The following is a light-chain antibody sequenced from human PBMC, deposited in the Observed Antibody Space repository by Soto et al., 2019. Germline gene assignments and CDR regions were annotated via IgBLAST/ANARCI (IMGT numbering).Light chain of an antibody. V-gene: IGKV3-20*01. J-gene: IGKJ1*01. CDR1: QSISSSY. Sequence: DIVLTQSPGTLSLSPGERATLSCRASQSISSSYLAWYQQRPGQAPRLLMYGASSRATGIPDRFSDSGSGTDFTLTISRLEPEDFAVYYCQQYGMSPWTFGQGTKVEI. CDR2: GAS. CDR3: QQYGMSPWT.